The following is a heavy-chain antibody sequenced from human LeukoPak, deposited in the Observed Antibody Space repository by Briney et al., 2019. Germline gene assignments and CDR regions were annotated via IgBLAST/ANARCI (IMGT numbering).Heavy chain of an antibody. D-gene: IGHD2/OR15-2a*01. Sequence: GGSLSLSCAASGFTFSSYPMHWVRQAPGKGLEYVSAISGNGGSTYYANSVKGRFTMSRDNSKNTLYLQMGSLRAEDMAVYYCAKSSSTTNEYYGMDVWGQGTTVTVSS. CDR3: AKSSSTTNEYYGMDV. CDR1: GFTFSSYP. V-gene: IGHV3-64*01. CDR2: ISGNGGST. J-gene: IGHJ6*02.